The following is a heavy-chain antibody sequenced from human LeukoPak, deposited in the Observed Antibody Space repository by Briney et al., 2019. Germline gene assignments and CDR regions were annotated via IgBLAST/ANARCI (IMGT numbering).Heavy chain of an antibody. V-gene: IGHV3-30*02. CDR2: IRYDGSNK. CDR1: GFTFSSYG. Sequence: GGSLRLSCAASGFTFSSYGMHWVRQAPGKGLEWVAFIRYDGSNKYYADSVKGRFTISRDNSKNTLYLQMNSLRAEDTAVYYCAKDPRRITMIVVVMGFDYWGQGTLVTVSS. CDR3: AKDPRRITMIVVVMGFDY. D-gene: IGHD3-22*01. J-gene: IGHJ4*02.